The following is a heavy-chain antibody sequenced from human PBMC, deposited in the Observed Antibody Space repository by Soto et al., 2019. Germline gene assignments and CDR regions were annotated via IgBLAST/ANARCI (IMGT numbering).Heavy chain of an antibody. J-gene: IGHJ4*02. V-gene: IGHV1-69*01. CDR3: ASPTGKLDY. D-gene: IGHD2-8*02. CDR1: GGTFSNYA. CDR2: IVHIFGTA. Sequence: QVQLVQSGAEVKKPGSSVKVSCRTSGGTFSNYAISWVRQAPGQGLEWMGGIVHIFGTATYAQKFQGRVTITADESTSTAYMGLSSLRSDDTAVYYCASPTGKLDYWGQGTLVTVSS.